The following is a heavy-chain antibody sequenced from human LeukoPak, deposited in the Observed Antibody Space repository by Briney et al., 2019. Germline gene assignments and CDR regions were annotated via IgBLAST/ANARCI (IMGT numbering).Heavy chain of an antibody. CDR2: ISWDSANV. V-gene: IGHV3-9*01. Sequence: PGGSLRLSCAASGFIFNNYAMHWVRLAPGKGLEWVAGISWDSANVGYADSVRGRFTISRDNAKNSLYLQINSLKSEDTALYYCAKDGSSSYDYIWRNDAFDIWGQGTMVTVSS. D-gene: IGHD3-16*01. J-gene: IGHJ3*02. CDR1: GFIFNNYA. CDR3: AKDGSSSYDYIWRNDAFDI.